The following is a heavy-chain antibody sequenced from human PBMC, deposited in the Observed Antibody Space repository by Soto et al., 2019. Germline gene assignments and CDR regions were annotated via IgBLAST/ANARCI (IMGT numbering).Heavy chain of an antibody. J-gene: IGHJ4*02. CDR1: CGAFQGDY. V-gene: IGHV4-34*01. CDR2: INHSGST. D-gene: IGHD6-19*01. CDR3: ARVRNFDSSGWRHFYYFDY. Sequence: ALGTPSPPCAVFCGAFQGDYLGWVPPPPRGGVEWIGEINHSGSTKYNPSLKSRVTISVDTSKNQFSLKLSSVTAADTAVYYCARVRNFDSSGWRHFYYFDYWGQGTLVTVSS.